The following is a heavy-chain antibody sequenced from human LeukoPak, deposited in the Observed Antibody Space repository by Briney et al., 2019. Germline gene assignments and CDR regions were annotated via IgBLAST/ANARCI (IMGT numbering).Heavy chain of an antibody. D-gene: IGHD3-3*01. Sequence: PGRSLRLSCAASGFTFSSYGMHWVRQAPGKGLEWVAVISYDGSNKYYADSVKGRFTISRDNSKNTLYLQMNSLRAEDTAVYYCAKDPTIFGVVISGMDVWGQGTTVTVSS. CDR3: AKDPTIFGVVISGMDV. CDR1: GFTFSSYG. V-gene: IGHV3-30*18. CDR2: ISYDGSNK. J-gene: IGHJ6*02.